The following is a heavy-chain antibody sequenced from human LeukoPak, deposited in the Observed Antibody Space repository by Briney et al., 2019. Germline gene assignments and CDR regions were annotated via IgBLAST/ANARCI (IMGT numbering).Heavy chain of an antibody. CDR3: ARDRMGAIMYFDV. CDR2: INTDGSTT. J-gene: IGHJ2*01. Sequence: GESLRLSCVDSEITFSTYWMHWVRQAPGEGPVWVSRINTDGSTTNYADSVKGRFTISRDNAKNTLYLQMNGLRAEDTAVYYCARDRMGAIMYFDVWGRGTLVTVSS. D-gene: IGHD3-10*01. CDR1: EITFSTYW. V-gene: IGHV3-74*01.